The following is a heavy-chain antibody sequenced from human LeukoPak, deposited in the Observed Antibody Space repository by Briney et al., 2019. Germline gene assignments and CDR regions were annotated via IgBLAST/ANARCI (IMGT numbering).Heavy chain of an antibody. Sequence: PGGSLRLSCAASGFTFSSYSMNWVRQAPGKGLEWVSSISSSSSYIYYADSVKGRFTISRDNAKNSLYLQMNSLRAEDTAVYYWARNPSRWRYYVGFFYYYYMDVWGKGTTVTVSS. CDR3: ARNPSRWRYYVGFFYYYYMDV. J-gene: IGHJ6*03. D-gene: IGHD1-26*01. V-gene: IGHV3-21*01. CDR1: GFTFSSYS. CDR2: ISSSSSYI.